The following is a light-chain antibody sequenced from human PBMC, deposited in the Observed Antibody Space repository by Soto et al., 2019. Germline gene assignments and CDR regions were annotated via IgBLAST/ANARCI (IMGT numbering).Light chain of an antibody. CDR3: QQYNSYTIT. V-gene: IGKV3D-15*01. J-gene: IGKJ5*01. CDR1: QSVSSD. CDR2: GAS. Sequence: EIVMTQSPATLSVSPGERATLSCRASQSVSSDLAWYHQKPGQAPRLLIYGASTRASGIPDRFSGGGSGTDFTLTISSLQPDDFATYYCQQYNSYTITFGQGTRLEIK.